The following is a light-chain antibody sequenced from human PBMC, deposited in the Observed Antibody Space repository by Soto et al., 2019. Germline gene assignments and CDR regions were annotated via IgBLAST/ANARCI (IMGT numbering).Light chain of an antibody. Sequence: ELVLTQSPGTLSLSPGERATLSCRASQSVSSSYLAWYQQKPGQAPRLLIYGASSRATGIPDRFSGSGSGTDFTLTISRLEPEYFAVYYCQQYGSSPPITFGQGTRLEIK. J-gene: IGKJ5*01. V-gene: IGKV3-20*01. CDR2: GAS. CDR3: QQYGSSPPIT. CDR1: QSVSSSY.